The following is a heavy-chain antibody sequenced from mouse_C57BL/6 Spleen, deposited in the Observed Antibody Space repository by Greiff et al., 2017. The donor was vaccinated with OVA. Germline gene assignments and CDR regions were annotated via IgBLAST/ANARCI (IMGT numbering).Heavy chain of an antibody. CDR3: ARFEDYGSSYLYFDV. CDR2: IFPGSGST. D-gene: IGHD1-1*01. V-gene: IGHV1-75*01. CDR1: GYTFTDYY. Sequence: QVQLKQSGPELVKPGASVKISCKASGYTFTDYYINWVKQRPGQGLEWIGWIFPGSGSTYYNEKFKGKATLTVDKSSSTAYMLLSSLTSEDSAVYFCARFEDYGSSYLYFDVWGTGTTVTVSS. J-gene: IGHJ1*03.